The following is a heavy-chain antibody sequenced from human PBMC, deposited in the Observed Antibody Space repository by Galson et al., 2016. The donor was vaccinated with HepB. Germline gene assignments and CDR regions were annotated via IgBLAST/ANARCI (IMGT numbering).Heavy chain of an antibody. V-gene: IGHV3-30*18. CDR3: AKDLPPFGVVPGSVNTGFGY. CDR1: GFSFNTYG. Sequence: SLRLSCAASGFSFNTYGMHWVRQAPGKGLEWVAVISFDGNYKYYADSVKGRFTIARDSSQNTLYLQMNSLRAEDTALYYCAKDLPPFGVVPGSVNTGFGYWGQGTLVTVSS. CDR2: ISFDGNYK. D-gene: IGHD2-2*01. J-gene: IGHJ4*02.